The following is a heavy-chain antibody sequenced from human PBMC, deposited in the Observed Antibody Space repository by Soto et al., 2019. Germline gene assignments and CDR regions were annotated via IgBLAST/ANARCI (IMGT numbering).Heavy chain of an antibody. CDR2: ISYDGSNK. CDR1: GCTLSSYA. Sequence: GGSLRLSCAASGCTLSSYAMHWVSQAPGQGLEWVAVISYDGSNKYYADFVKGRFSISRDNSKNTLCLQMNSLRAEDPAVYYCARDLLWFGELLSYFGMDVWGQGTTVTVSS. D-gene: IGHD3-10*01. J-gene: IGHJ6*02. CDR3: ARDLLWFGELLSYFGMDV. V-gene: IGHV3-30-3*01.